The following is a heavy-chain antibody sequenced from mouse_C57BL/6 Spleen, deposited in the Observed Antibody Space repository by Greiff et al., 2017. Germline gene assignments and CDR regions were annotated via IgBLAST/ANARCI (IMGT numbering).Heavy chain of an antibody. CDR2: INPSNGGT. D-gene: IGHD2-4*01. J-gene: IGHJ1*03. CDR3: ARSPYDYDGDWYFDV. CDR1: GYTFTSYW. V-gene: IGHV1-53*01. Sequence: QVQLQQSGTELVKPGASVKLSCKASGYTFTSYWMHWVKQRPGQGLEWIGNINPSNGGTNYNEKFKSKATLTVDKSSSTAYMQLSSLTSEDSAVYYCARSPYDYDGDWYFDVWGTGTTVTVSS.